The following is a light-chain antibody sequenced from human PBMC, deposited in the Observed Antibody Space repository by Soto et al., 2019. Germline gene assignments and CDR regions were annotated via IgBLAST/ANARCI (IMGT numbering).Light chain of an antibody. CDR1: QDIRNT. CDR3: QQYNSYPST. CDR2: AAS. J-gene: IGKJ1*01. V-gene: IGKV1-17*01. Sequence: IQMTHSPSSLSASVWYRVAISFRASQDIRNTLAWYQQKPGEAPKLLIFAASTLQSGVPSRFSGSGSGTEFTLTISSLQPDDFATYYCQQYNSYPSTFGQGTKVDIK.